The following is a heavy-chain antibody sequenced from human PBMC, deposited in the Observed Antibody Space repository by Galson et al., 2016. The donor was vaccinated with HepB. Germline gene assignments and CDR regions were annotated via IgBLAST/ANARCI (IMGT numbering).Heavy chain of an antibody. CDR2: IRQDASEK. Sequence: SLRLSCAASGFAFGSYWMTWVRQAPGKGLEWVANIRQDASEKSYVDSVKGRFTVSRDNAKNSLYLHMNSLRAEDTAVYFCARFFYDTSGYRKHDYWGQGALVTVSA. CDR3: ARFFYDTSGYRKHDY. CDR1: GFAFGSYW. D-gene: IGHD3-22*01. V-gene: IGHV3-7*04. J-gene: IGHJ4*02.